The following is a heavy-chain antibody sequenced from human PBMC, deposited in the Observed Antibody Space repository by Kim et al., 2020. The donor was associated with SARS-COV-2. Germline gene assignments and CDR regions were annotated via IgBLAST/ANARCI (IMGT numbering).Heavy chain of an antibody. V-gene: IGHV3-30*01. CDR3: ARDYRGDTPGHFDY. D-gene: IGHD1-26*01. J-gene: IGHJ4*02. Sequence: ADYVKDRVTICRDNSKDTVYLQMNSLRAKDTAVYYYARDYRGDTPGHFDYWGQGTLVTVSS.